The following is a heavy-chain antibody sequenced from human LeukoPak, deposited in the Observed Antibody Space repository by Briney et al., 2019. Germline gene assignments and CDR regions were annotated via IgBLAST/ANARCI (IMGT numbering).Heavy chain of an antibody. V-gene: IGHV1-69*04. CDR3: ARWATGTTFDY. CDR1: GGTFSSYA. CDR2: IIPIFGIA. Sequence: SVKVSCKASGGTFSSYAISWVRQAPGQGLEWMGRIIPIFGIANYAQKFQGRVTITADKSTSTDYMELSSLRSEDTAVYYCARWATGTTFDYWGQGTLVTVSS. D-gene: IGHD1-1*01. J-gene: IGHJ4*02.